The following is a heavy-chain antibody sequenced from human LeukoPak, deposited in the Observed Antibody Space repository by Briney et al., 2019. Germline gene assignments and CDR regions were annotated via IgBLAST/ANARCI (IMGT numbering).Heavy chain of an antibody. D-gene: IGHD2-15*01. J-gene: IGHJ6*03. CDR1: GFSFSSYG. V-gene: IGHV1-18*01. CDR3: ARFGGYCSGVNCASFPYYMRV. CDR2: ISAYNGNT. Sequence: ASVKDSCKASGFSFSSYGIIWVRQAPGQGLEWMGWISAYNGNTNYAQKVQGRVTMTTDTSTSTAYMELRSLRSDDTAVYYCARFGGYCSGVNCASFPYYMRVWVKGTTVTVSS.